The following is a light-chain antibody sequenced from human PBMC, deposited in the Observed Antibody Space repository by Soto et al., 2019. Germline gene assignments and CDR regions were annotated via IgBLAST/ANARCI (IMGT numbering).Light chain of an antibody. J-gene: IGKJ2*01. Sequence: EIVLTQSPGTLSLSPGERATLSCRASQSVSSNYSAWYQQKPGKATRLLIYGASSSATGIPDRFSGSGSGTDFTLTVSRLEPEDFAVYYCQQYGSSSQTFGQGTKLEIK. V-gene: IGKV3-20*01. CDR2: GAS. CDR3: QQYGSSSQT. CDR1: QSVSSNY.